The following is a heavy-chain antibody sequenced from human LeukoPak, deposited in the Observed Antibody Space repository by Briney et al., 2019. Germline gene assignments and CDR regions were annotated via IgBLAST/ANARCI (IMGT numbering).Heavy chain of an antibody. J-gene: IGHJ4*02. D-gene: IGHD1-14*01. CDR1: GGSISSYY. Sequence: PSETLSLTCTVSGGSISSYYWSWIRQPPGKGLECIGTIYHSGSTYYNPSLKSRVTISVDTSKNQFSLKLSSVTAADTAVYYCARRKRWASFDYWGQGTLVTVSS. V-gene: IGHV4-59*04. CDR2: IYHSGST. CDR3: ARRKRWASFDY.